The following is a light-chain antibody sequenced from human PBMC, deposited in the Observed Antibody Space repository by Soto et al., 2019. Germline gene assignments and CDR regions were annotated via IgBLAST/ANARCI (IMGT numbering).Light chain of an antibody. V-gene: IGKV3-15*01. CDR3: QQYDNSRWT. CDR2: GAS. J-gene: IGKJ1*01. Sequence: EIVMTQSPATLSVSPVERATLSCRASQSVSSNLAWYQQKPGQAPRLLIYGASTRATDVPARFSGSGSGTDFTLTISRLEPEDFAVYYCQQYDNSRWTFGQGTKVDIK. CDR1: QSVSSN.